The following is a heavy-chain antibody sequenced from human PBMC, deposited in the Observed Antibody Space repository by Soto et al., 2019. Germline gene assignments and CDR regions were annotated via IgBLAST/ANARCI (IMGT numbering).Heavy chain of an antibody. CDR1: GYTFTSYA. Sequence: QVKLVQSGAEEKKPGASVKVSCKASGYTFTSYAMHWVRQAPGQRLEWMGWINDGNGNTKYSQKFQGRVTITRDTSASTAYMELSSLRSEDTAVYYCARSIVVVTALDYWGQGTLVTVSS. V-gene: IGHV1-3*05. J-gene: IGHJ4*02. CDR3: ARSIVVVTALDY. CDR2: INDGNGNT. D-gene: IGHD2-21*02.